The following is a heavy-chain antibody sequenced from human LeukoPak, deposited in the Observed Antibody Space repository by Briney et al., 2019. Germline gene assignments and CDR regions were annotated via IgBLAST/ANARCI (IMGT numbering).Heavy chain of an antibody. J-gene: IGHJ4*02. V-gene: IGHV3-66*01. CDR1: GFTVSSNY. Sequence: GGSLRLSCAASGFTVSSNYMSWVRQAPGKGLEWVSVIYSGGSTYYADSVKGRFTISRDNSKNTLYLQMNSLRAEDTAVYYCAKGDDILTGYTSDYWGQGTLVTVSS. CDR2: IYSGGST. CDR3: AKGDDILTGYTSDY. D-gene: IGHD3-9*01.